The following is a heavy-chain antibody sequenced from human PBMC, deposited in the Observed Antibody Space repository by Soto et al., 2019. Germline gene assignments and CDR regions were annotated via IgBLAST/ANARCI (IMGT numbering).Heavy chain of an antibody. CDR3: ANLRRYHWSSTAIQH. CDR2: ISGNGDTT. J-gene: IGHJ1*01. CDR1: GFTFSSSA. V-gene: IGHV3-23*01. Sequence: EVQLLESGGGLVQPGGSLRLSCAASGFTFSSSAMSWVRQAPGQGLDWVSAISGNGDTTYYADSGKCRFTNARDISKSTLYTEMNRPIDEDTAVYYAANLRRYHWSSTAIQHWGPGTLLTVSS. D-gene: IGHD2-2*01.